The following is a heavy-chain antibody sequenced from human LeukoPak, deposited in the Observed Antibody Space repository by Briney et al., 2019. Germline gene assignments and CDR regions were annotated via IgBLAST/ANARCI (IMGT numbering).Heavy chain of an antibody. CDR2: ISGSGANT. Sequence: PGGSLRLSCAASEFTFSSYGMSWVRQAPGKGLEWVSWISGSGANTYYADSVKGRFTISRDNAKNSLYLQMNSLRAEDTAVYYCARYPHTGPRLKTYFDYWGQGTLVTVSS. CDR1: EFTFSSYG. J-gene: IGHJ4*02. CDR3: ARYPHTGPRLKTYFDY. D-gene: IGHD1-1*01. V-gene: IGHV3-48*01.